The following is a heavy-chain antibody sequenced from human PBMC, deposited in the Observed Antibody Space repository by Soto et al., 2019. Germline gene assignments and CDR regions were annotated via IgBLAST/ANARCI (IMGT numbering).Heavy chain of an antibody. J-gene: IGHJ4*02. CDR1: GFSFSSYS. D-gene: IGHD2-2*01. V-gene: IGHV3-30-3*01. Sequence: QVQLVESGGGVVQPGRSLRLSCAVSGFSFSSYSMHWVRHAPGKRLEWVAVISYDGNSKYYSVSVQGRFTISRDNSKITLYLQVDRLRGVDTAVYYCARGPWDSSTWYSCIDSWGQGTLVTVSS. CDR2: ISYDGNSK. CDR3: ARGPWDSSTWYSCIDS.